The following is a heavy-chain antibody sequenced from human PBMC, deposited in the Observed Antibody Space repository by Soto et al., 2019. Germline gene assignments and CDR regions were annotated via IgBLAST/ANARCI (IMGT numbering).Heavy chain of an antibody. CDR2: ISNNEGST. CDR1: GFTFTNYA. D-gene: IGHD2-2*01. Sequence: EVQLVESGGGLVQPGGSLRLSCVASGFTFTNYAMHWVRQAPGKGLEYVSAISNNEGSTYYANSVKGRFTISRDNSKNTLYLQMGSLRAEDMAVYYCARGGPYQLLSDFDYWGQGTLVTVSS. V-gene: IGHV3-64*01. J-gene: IGHJ4*02. CDR3: ARGGPYQLLSDFDY.